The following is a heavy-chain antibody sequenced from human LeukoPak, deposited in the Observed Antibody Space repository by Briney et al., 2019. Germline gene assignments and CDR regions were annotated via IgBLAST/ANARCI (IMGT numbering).Heavy chain of an antibody. J-gene: IGHJ5*02. CDR3: AKMRYYGSGTTGNWFDP. CDR1: GGTFISYG. CDR2: ISVSGGST. V-gene: IGHV3-23*01. D-gene: IGHD3-10*01. Sequence: RVSSKASGGTFISYGMSWVCQAPGKGVEWVSAISVSGGSTYYVDSVKGGFTISRDNSKNTLYLQMNSRRAEDTAVYYCAKMRYYGSGTTGNWFDPWGQGNLVTVSS.